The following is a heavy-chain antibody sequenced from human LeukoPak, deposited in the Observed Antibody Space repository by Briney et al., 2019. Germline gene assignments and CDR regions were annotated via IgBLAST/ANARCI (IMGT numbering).Heavy chain of an antibody. Sequence: SQTLSLTCTVSGGSISSGDYYWSWIRQPPGKGLEWIGYIYYSGSTYYNPSLKSRVTISVDTSKNQFSLKLSSVTAADTAVYYCARAHLGIVVVVAATTYNWFDPWGQGTLVTVSS. J-gene: IGHJ5*02. V-gene: IGHV4-30-4*01. CDR2: IYYSGST. CDR3: ARAHLGIVVVVAATTYNWFDP. D-gene: IGHD2-15*01. CDR1: GGSISSGDYY.